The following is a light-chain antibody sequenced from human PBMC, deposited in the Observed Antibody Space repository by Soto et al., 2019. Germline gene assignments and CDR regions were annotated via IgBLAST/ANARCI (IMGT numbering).Light chain of an antibody. J-gene: IGLJ1*01. CDR2: EVS. V-gene: IGLV2-8*01. Sequence: QSALTLPPSASGSPGQSVTLSCTGTSSDVGGYNYVSWYHQRPGKAPKLMIYEVSRRPSGVPDRFSGSKSGNTASLTVSGLQAEDEAEYYCSSYTNINTRACVFGTGTKVTVL. CDR3: SSYTNINTRACV. CDR1: SSDVGGYNY.